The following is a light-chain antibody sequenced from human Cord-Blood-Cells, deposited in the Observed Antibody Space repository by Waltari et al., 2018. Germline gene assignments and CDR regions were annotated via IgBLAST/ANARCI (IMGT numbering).Light chain of an antibody. CDR3: SSYTSSSTWV. CDR1: RSDVGGYNY. V-gene: IGLV2-14*03. J-gene: IGLJ3*02. CDR2: DVS. Sequence: QSALTQPASVSGSPGQSLTISCTGTRSDVGGYNYVSWYQPHPGKAPKLMIYDVSNRPSGVSNRFSGSNSGNTASLTISGLQAEDEADYYCSSYTSSSTWVFGGGTKLTVL.